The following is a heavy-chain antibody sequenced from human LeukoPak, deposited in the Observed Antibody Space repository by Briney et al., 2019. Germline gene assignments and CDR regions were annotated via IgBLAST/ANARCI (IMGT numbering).Heavy chain of an antibody. D-gene: IGHD1-26*01. Sequence: GGSLRLSCAASGFTFSSYAMSWVRQAPGKGLEWVSAIIGSGGSTYYADSVEGRSTVSRDNSKNTLSLQMNSLRAEDTAVYYCARESIVGLTPFLHIWGQGTMVTVSS. J-gene: IGHJ3*02. V-gene: IGHV3-23*01. CDR3: ARESIVGLTPFLHI. CDR1: GFTFSSYA. CDR2: IIGSGGST.